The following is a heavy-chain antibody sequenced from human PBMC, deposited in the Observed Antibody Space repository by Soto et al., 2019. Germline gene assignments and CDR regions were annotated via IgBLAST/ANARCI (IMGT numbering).Heavy chain of an antibody. Sequence: LGESLKISCKGSGYSFTSYWISWVRQMPGKGLEWMGRIDPSDSYTNYSPSFQGHVTISADKSISTAYLQWSSLKASDTAMYYCARLGCSGGSCYPDDGYYYGMDVWGQGTTVTVSS. CDR2: IDPSDSYT. D-gene: IGHD2-15*01. CDR1: GYSFTSYW. J-gene: IGHJ6*02. V-gene: IGHV5-10-1*01. CDR3: ARLGCSGGSCYPDDGYYYGMDV.